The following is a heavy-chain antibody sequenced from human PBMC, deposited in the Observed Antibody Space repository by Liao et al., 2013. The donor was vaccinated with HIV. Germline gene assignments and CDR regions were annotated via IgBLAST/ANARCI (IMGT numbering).Heavy chain of an antibody. Sequence: QVQLQESGPGLVKPSETLSLTCTVSGGSISSYYWNWVRQSAGKGLEWIGRVHASGTTIYNPSLNSRVTMSVDTSKNQFSLKLSSVTAADTAVYYCARGRRRLDPWGQGTLVTVSS. CDR2: VHASGTT. CDR1: GGSISSYY. V-gene: IGHV4-4*07. J-gene: IGHJ5*02. CDR3: ARGRRRLDP.